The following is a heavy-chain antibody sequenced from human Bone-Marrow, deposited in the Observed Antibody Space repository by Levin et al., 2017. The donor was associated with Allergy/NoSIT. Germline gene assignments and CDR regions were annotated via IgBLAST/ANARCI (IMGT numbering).Heavy chain of an antibody. J-gene: IGHJ4*02. CDR3: ARGPGITMIVVVMFDY. Sequence: ESLKISCAVYGGSFSGYYWSWIRQPPGKGLEWIGEINHSGSTNYNPSLKSRVTISVDTSKNQFSLKLSSVTAADTAVYYCARGPGITMIVVVMFDYWGQGTLVTVSS. CDR2: INHSGST. V-gene: IGHV4-34*01. D-gene: IGHD3-22*01. CDR1: GGSFSGYY.